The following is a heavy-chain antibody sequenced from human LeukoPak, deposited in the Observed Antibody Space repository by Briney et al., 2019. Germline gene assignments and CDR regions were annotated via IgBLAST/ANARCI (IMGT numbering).Heavy chain of an antibody. CDR2: ISNSGST. J-gene: IGHJ4*02. Sequence: SETLSLTCIVSGGSISSYFWSWIRQPPGKGLEWIGYISNSGSTNYNPSLKSRVTISADTSKNQFSLKLSSVTPADTAVYYCARAYFDWRYYLDYWGQGTLVAVSS. CDR1: GGSISSYF. CDR3: ARAYFDWRYYLDY. V-gene: IGHV4-59*01. D-gene: IGHD3-9*01.